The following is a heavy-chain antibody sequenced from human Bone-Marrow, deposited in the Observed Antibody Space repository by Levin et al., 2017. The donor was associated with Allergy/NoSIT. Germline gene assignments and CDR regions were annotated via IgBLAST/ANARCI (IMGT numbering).Heavy chain of an antibody. CDR2: ISGSGGNT. CDR3: AGYDTSAYHSPFDY. Sequence: GGSLRLSCAASGFIFSNYAMNWVRQAPGKGLEWVSQISGSGGNTLYADSVTGRFTFSRDHSKNTLYLQMNSLRAEDTAVYYCAGYDTSAYHSPFDYWGQGTLVTVSS. J-gene: IGHJ4*02. D-gene: IGHD3-22*01. V-gene: IGHV3-23*01. CDR1: GFIFSNYA.